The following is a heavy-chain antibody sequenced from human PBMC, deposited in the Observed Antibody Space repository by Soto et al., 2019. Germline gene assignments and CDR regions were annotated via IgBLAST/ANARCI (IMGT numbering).Heavy chain of an antibody. CDR1: GFTFSSYA. D-gene: IGHD6-19*01. CDR3: VKAGIAGAGKNRAFDI. J-gene: IGHJ3*02. CDR2: LSSNGGSP. Sequence: GGSLRLSCSASGFTFSSYAMHWVRQAPGKGLEYVSSLSSNGGSPYYADSVKGRFTISRDNSKNTLYLQMSSLRVEDTAVYYCVKAGIAGAGKNRAFDIWGQGTMVTVSS. V-gene: IGHV3-64D*06.